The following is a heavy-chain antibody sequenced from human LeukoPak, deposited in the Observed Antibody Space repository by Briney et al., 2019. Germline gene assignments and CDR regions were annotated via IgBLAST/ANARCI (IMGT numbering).Heavy chain of an antibody. V-gene: IGHV3-21*01. D-gene: IGHD1-1*01. CDR3: ARDKRWSFDY. CDR1: GFAVSSNY. Sequence: GGSLRLSCAASGFAVSSNYMSWVRQAPGKGLEWVSSISSSSSYIYYADSVKGRFTISRDNAKNSLYLQMNSLRAEDTAVYYCARDKRWSFDYWGQGTLVTVSS. CDR2: ISSSSSYI. J-gene: IGHJ4*02.